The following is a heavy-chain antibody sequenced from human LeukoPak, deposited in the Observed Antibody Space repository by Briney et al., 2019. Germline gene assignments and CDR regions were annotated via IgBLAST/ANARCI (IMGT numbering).Heavy chain of an antibody. Sequence: GGSLRLSCAASGFTFSSYGMHWVRQAPGKGLEWVAFIRYDGSNKYYADSVKDRFTISRDNSKNTLYLQMNSLRAEDTAVYYCAKGAYSSSWYGYYFDYWGQGTLVTVSS. CDR2: IRYDGSNK. CDR3: AKGAYSSSWYGYYFDY. J-gene: IGHJ4*02. CDR1: GFTFSSYG. V-gene: IGHV3-30*02. D-gene: IGHD6-13*01.